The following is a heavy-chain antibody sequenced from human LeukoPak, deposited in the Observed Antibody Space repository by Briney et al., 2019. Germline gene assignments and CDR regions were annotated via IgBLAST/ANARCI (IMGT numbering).Heavy chain of an antibody. CDR2: IYHSGST. CDR1: GGSISSGGYS. J-gene: IGHJ6*02. CDR3: ARAPGLYYYYGMDV. Sequence: SETLSLTCAVSGGSISSGGYSWSWIRQPPGKGLEWIGYIYHSGSTYYNPSLKSRVAISVDRSKNQFSLKLSSVTAADTAVYYCARAPGLYYYYGMDVWGQGTTVTVSS. V-gene: IGHV4-30-2*01.